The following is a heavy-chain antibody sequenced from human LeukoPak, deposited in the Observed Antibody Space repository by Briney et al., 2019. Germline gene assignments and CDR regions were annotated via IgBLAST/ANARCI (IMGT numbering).Heavy chain of an antibody. CDR2: IYYSGST. CDR3: ARAVGDFWSGYWSPASNWFDP. Sequence: SETLSLTCTVSGGSISSYYWSWIRQPPGKGLEWIGYIYYSGSTNYNPSLKSRVTISVDTSKNQFSLKLSSVTAADTAVYYCARAVGDFWSGYWSPASNWFDPWGQGTLVTVSS. D-gene: IGHD3-3*01. J-gene: IGHJ5*02. CDR1: GGSISSYY. V-gene: IGHV4-59*01.